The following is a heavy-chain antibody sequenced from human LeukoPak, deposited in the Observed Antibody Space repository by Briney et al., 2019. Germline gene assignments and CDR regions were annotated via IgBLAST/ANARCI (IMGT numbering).Heavy chain of an antibody. CDR2: IYYSGTP. D-gene: IGHD6-13*01. CDR3: AKTTQQLFDF. V-gene: IGHV4-39*01. CDR1: GESIRSSSHY. J-gene: IGHJ4*02. Sequence: PSETLSLTCTVSGESIRSSSHYWGWIRQPPGKGLEWIANIYYSGTPYYNPPLKSRVTISVDTSKNQFSLKLRSVTATDTAVYFCAKTTQQLFDFWGQGTLVTVTS.